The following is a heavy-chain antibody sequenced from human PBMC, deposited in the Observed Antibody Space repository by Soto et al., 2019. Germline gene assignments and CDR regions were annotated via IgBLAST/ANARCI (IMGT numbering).Heavy chain of an antibody. CDR2: FSGPGGGP. Sequence: PGGCLRRSCAAAGFTFSTYAMSWFRQAPGKGLEWLSRFSGPGGGPYYADSVKGRFTICRDDSKNTLYLQMNSLRAEDTAVYYCAREQYSMVRGVIPYWGQGTLVTVSS. J-gene: IGHJ4*02. CDR1: GFTFSTYA. D-gene: IGHD3-10*01. CDR3: AREQYSMVRGVIPY. V-gene: IGHV3-23*01.